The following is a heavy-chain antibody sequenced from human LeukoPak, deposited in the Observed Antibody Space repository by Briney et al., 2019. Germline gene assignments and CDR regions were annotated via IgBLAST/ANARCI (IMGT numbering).Heavy chain of an antibody. J-gene: IGHJ5*02. D-gene: IGHD6-13*01. V-gene: IGHV4-59*01. CDR3: ARRIAAARYRWFDP. CDR2: IYYSGST. Sequence: SETLSLTCTVSGGSISSYYWSWIRQPPGKGLEWIGYIYYSGSTNYNPSLKSRVTISVDTSKNQFSLKLSSVTAADTAVYYCARRIAAARYRWFDPWGQGTLVTVSS. CDR1: GGSISSYY.